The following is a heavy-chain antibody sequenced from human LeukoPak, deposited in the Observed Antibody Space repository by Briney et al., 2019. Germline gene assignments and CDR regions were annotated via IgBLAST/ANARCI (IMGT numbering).Heavy chain of an antibody. V-gene: IGHV4-4*07. Sequence: KPSETLSLTCTVSGGSVSSYYWSWIRQPAGKGLEWIGRIYTSGSTNYNPSLKSRVTMSADTSKNQFSLKLSSVTAADTAVYYCASLIRSGSPVDYYYYYMDVWGKGTTVTVSS. CDR3: ASLIRSGSPVDYYYYYMDV. D-gene: IGHD1-26*01. J-gene: IGHJ6*03. CDR2: IYTSGST. CDR1: GGSVSSYY.